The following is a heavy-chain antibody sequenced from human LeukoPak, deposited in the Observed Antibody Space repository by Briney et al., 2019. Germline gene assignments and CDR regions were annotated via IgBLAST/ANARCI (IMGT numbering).Heavy chain of an antibody. J-gene: IGHJ4*02. Sequence: GGSLRLSCAASGFTVSSNYMSWVRQAPGKGLEWVANIKQDGSEKYYVDSVKGRFTISRDNAKNSLYLQMNSLRAEDTAVYYCARLIYDFWSGYHDYWGQGTLVTVSS. CDR1: GFTVSSNY. D-gene: IGHD3-3*01. CDR2: IKQDGSEK. V-gene: IGHV3-7*01. CDR3: ARLIYDFWSGYHDY.